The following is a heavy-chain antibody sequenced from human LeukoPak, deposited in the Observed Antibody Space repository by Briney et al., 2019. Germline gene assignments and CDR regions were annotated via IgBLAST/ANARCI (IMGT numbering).Heavy chain of an antibody. CDR2: IQYDGSEK. CDR1: GFTFSSYG. V-gene: IGHV3-30*02. J-gene: IGHJ3*02. D-gene: IGHD3-10*02. Sequence: GGSLRLSCAASGFTFSSYGMSWVRQAPGKGLEWVSFIQYDGSEKYYADSVRGRFTIDRDNSKNTLYLEMNSLRNEDTAVYYCVKDVLFAVGDAFDIWGRGTMVTVSS. CDR3: VKDVLFAVGDAFDI.